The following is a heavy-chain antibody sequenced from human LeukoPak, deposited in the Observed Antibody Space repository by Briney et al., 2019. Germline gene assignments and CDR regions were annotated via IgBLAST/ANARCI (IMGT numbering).Heavy chain of an antibody. Sequence: PSETLSLTCTVSGGSISSYYWSWIRQPAGKGLEWIGRIYTSGSTNYNPSLKSRVTMSVDTSKNQFSLKLSSVTAADTAWYYCXXXGVAATVDAFDIWGQGTMVTVSS. CDR3: XXXGVAATVDAFDI. J-gene: IGHJ3*02. CDR2: IYTSGST. D-gene: IGHD2-15*01. V-gene: IGHV4-4*07. CDR1: GGSISSYY.